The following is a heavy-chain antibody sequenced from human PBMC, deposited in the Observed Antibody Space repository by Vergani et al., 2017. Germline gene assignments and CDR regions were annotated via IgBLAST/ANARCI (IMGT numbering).Heavy chain of an antibody. V-gene: IGHV3-53*01. Sequence: VQLVQSGAEVKKPGSSVKVSCKASGGTFSSYAISWVRQAPGKGLEWVSVIYSGGSTYYADSVKGRFTISRDNSKNTLYLQMNSLRVDDTAVYYCAREVIGLDYWGQGTLVTVSS. CDR2: IYSGGST. J-gene: IGHJ4*02. CDR1: GGTFSSYA. CDR3: AREVIGLDY.